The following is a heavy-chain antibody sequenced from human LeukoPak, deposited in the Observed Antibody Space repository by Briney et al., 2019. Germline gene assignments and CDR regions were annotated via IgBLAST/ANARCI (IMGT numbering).Heavy chain of an antibody. CDR3: ASYSGSYSFDY. CDR2: IRQDGSEQ. V-gene: IGHV3-7*01. Sequence: GESLKISCVASGFTFSNNWMSWVRQAPGKGLEWVANIRQDGSEQYYGDSVKGRFTISRDNAKNSLYLQMNSLRAEDTAVYFCASYSGSYSFDYWGQGTLVTVSS. J-gene: IGHJ4*02. CDR1: GFTFSNNW. D-gene: IGHD1-26*01.